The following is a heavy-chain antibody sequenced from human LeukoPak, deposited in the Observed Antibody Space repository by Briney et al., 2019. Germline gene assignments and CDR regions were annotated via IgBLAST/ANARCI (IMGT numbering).Heavy chain of an antibody. V-gene: IGHV5-51*01. D-gene: IGHD6-6*01. J-gene: IGHJ4*02. CDR3: ARHEHSSSSQFDY. CDR2: IYPGDSDT. Sequence: GESLKISCKGSGYSFISYWIGWVRQMPGKGLEWMGIIYPGDSDTRYSPSFQDQVTISADKSISTAYLQWSSLEASYTAMYYCARHEHSSSSQFDYWGQGTLVTVSS. CDR1: GYSFISYW.